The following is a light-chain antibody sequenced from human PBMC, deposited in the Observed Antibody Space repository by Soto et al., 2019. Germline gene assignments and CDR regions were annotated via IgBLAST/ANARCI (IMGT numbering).Light chain of an antibody. V-gene: IGKV3D-15*01. J-gene: IGKJ4*01. CDR2: DTS. Sequence: MTQYPSSLSASVGDRVTIPCRASRSVSSYLAWYQQKPGQAPRLLISDTSTRASGIPARFSGSGSGTEFTLTVSSLQSEDFALYFCHQYDHWPLTFGGGTKVDI. CDR1: RSVSSY. CDR3: HQYDHWPLT.